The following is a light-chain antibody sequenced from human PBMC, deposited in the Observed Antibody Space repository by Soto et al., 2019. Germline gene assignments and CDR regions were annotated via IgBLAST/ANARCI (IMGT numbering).Light chain of an antibody. Sequence: EIVVTQSPGTLSFSPGERATLSCRASQSVSSSYLAWYQQKHGQAPRLLIYGASSRATGIPDRFSGSGSGTDFTLTISRLEPEDFAVYYCQQYGSSPWTFGQGTKVDIK. CDR2: GAS. V-gene: IGKV3-20*01. CDR1: QSVSSSY. J-gene: IGKJ1*01. CDR3: QQYGSSPWT.